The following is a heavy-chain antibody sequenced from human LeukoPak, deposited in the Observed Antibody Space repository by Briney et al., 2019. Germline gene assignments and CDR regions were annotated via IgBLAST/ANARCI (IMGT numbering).Heavy chain of an antibody. V-gene: IGHV3-23*01. CDR1: GFTFSNYG. D-gene: IGHD2-2*01. CDR3: AKDRGSSDLIVVVPAAVSFDY. J-gene: IGHJ4*02. CDR2: ISGSGGTT. Sequence: QAGGSLRLSCAASGFTFSNYGMNWIRQAPGKGLEWVSTISGSGGTTYYADSVKGRFTISRDNSKNTLYLQMNSLRAEDTAVYYCAKDRGSSDLIVVVPAAVSFDYWGQGTLVTVSS.